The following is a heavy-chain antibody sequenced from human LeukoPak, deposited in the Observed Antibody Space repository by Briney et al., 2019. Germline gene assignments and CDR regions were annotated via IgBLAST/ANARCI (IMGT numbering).Heavy chain of an antibody. V-gene: IGHV1-18*04. D-gene: IGHD3-22*01. CDR1: GYTFTNYY. Sequence: ASVKVSCKASGYTFTNYYMHWVRQAPGQGLEWMGWISAYNGNTNYAQKLQGRVTMTTDTSTSTAYMELRSLRSDDPAVYYCARVGGYYPSHWYFDLWGRGTLVTVSS. J-gene: IGHJ2*01. CDR3: ARVGGYYPSHWYFDL. CDR2: ISAYNGNT.